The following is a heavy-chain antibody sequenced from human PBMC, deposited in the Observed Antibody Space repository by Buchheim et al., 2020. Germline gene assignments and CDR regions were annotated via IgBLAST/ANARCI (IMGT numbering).Heavy chain of an antibody. CDR1: GGSISSGSYY. D-gene: IGHD3-3*01. CDR3: ARELTIFGVVNPIDY. J-gene: IGHJ4*02. CDR2: IYTSGST. V-gene: IGHV4-61*02. Sequence: QLQLQESGPGLVKPSQTLSLTCTVSGGSISSGSYYWSWIRQPAGKGLEWIGRIYTSGSTNYNPSLKSRVTISVDTSKNQFSLKLSSVTAADTAVYYCARELTIFGVVNPIDYWGQGTL.